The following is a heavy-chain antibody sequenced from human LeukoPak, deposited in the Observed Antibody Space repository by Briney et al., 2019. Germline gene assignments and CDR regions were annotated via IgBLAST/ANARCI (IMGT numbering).Heavy chain of an antibody. D-gene: IGHD2-15*01. CDR3: ARIGYCSGGSCYPLDY. J-gene: IGHJ4*02. CDR1: GGSISSSNW. Sequence: SETLSLTCAVSGGSISSSNWWSWVRQPPGKGLEWIGEIYRSGSTNYNPSLKSRVTISADKSKNQFSLKLSSVTAADTAVYYCARIGYCSGGSCYPLDYWGQGTLVTVSS. CDR2: IYRSGST. V-gene: IGHV4-4*02.